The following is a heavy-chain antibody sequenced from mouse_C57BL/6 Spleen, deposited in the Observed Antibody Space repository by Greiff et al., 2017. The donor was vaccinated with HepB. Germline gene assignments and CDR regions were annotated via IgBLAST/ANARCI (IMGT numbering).Heavy chain of an antibody. CDR2: IDPSDSET. J-gene: IGHJ2*01. V-gene: IGHV1-52*01. CDR3: ARWDYYGSSWGY. D-gene: IGHD1-1*01. Sequence: QVQLQQPGAELVRPGSSVKLSCKASGYTFTSYWMHWVKQRPIQGLEWIGNIDPSDSETHYNQKFKDKATLTVDKSSSTAYMQLSSLTSEDSAVYYWARWDYYGSSWGYWGQGTTLTVSS. CDR1: GYTFTSYW.